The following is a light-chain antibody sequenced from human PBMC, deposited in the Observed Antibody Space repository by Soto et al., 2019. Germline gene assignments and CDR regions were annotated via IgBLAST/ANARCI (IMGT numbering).Light chain of an antibody. CDR2: GAS. Sequence: EIVLTQSPCTLSLSPGERATLSCRASQSVTSSYLAWWQQKPGQAPRLLIYGASSRATGIPDRFSGSGSGTDFTLTISRLEPEDFAVYYCHQYGTSPPITFAQGTRLEI. CDR3: HQYGTSPPIT. J-gene: IGKJ5*01. CDR1: QSVTSSY. V-gene: IGKV3-20*01.